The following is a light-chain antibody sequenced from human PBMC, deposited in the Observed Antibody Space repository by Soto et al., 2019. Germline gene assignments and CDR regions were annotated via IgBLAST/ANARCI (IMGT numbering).Light chain of an antibody. J-gene: IGKJ2*01. Sequence: DIQMTQSPSSLSASVGDRVTITCRASQSISSYLNWYQQKPGKAPKVLIYAASTLQSGVPSRFSGSGSGTDFTLTISSLQPEDFAAYYCQQSYSTPPYTFGQGNKLEIK. V-gene: IGKV1-39*01. CDR1: QSISSY. CDR3: QQSYSTPPYT. CDR2: AAS.